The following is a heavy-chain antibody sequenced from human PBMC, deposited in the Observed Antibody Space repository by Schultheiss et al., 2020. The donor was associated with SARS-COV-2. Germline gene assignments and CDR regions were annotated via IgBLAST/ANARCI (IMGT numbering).Heavy chain of an antibody. J-gene: IGHJ6*02. CDR1: GFTFSNYA. D-gene: IGHD6-19*01. CDR2: ISYDGSKK. CDR3: ARVKEQWLVNYHYNGMDV. Sequence: GGSLRLSCAASGFTFSNYAMHWVRQAPGKGLEWVAVISYDGSKKYYADSVKGRFTISRDNSRSTVYLHMNSLRSEDTAVYFCARVKEQWLVNYHYNGMDVWGQGTTVTVSS. V-gene: IGHV3-30*04.